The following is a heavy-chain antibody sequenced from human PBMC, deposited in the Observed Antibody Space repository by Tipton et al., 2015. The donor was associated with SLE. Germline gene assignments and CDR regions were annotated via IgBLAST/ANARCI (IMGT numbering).Heavy chain of an antibody. V-gene: IGHV4-31*11. Sequence: TLSLTCAVSGGSISIGGYSWSWLRQHPGRGLEWIGYVFYSGATNYNPSLKSRVTISVDTSKNQFSLKLSSVTAADTAVYYCARGMLTWRGAIVGVDVWGQGTTVNVSS. CDR1: GGSISIGGYS. CDR2: VFYSGAT. D-gene: IGHD2-8*01. J-gene: IGHJ6*02. CDR3: ARGMLTWRGAIVGVDV.